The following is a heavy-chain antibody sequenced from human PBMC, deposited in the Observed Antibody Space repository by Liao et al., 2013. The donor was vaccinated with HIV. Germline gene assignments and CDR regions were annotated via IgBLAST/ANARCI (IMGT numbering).Heavy chain of an antibody. CDR3: ARCRGYADAFDI. D-gene: IGHD5-12*01. J-gene: IGHJ3*02. V-gene: IGHV4-39*07. CDR1: GGSIRSSSYY. CDR2: IYYSGST. Sequence: QLQLQESGPGLVKPSETLSLTCTVSGGSIRSSSYYWGWIRQPPGKGLEWIGYIYYSGSTCYNPSLKSRLTISIDTSKNQFSLKLSSVTAADTAVYYCARCRGYADAFDIWGPGTMVTVSS.